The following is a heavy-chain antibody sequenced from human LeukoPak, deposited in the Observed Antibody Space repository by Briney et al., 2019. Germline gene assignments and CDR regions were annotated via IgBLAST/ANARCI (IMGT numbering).Heavy chain of an antibody. V-gene: IGHV4-4*02. J-gene: IGHJ4*02. CDR3: ARSDLYGDYPPGNY. Sequence: PSGTLSLTCAVSGGSISSSNWWSWVRQPPGKGLEWIGEIYHSGSTNYNPSLKSRVTMSVDTSKNQLSLKLSSVTAADTAFYYRARSDLYGDYPPGNYWGQGTLVAVSS. CDR2: IYHSGST. CDR1: GGSISSSNW. D-gene: IGHD4-17*01.